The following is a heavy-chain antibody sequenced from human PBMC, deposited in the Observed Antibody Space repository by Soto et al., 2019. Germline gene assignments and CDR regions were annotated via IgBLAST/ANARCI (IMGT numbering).Heavy chain of an antibody. Sequence: GGSLRLSCAAYGFTFSSYGMHWVRQAPGKGLEWVAAISYDGSNKYYADSVKGRFTISRDNSKNTLYLQMNSLRAEDTAVYYCARRLYYYYGMDVWGQGTTVTVSS. CDR1: GFTFSSYG. V-gene: IGHV3-30*03. CDR3: ARRLYYYYGMDV. J-gene: IGHJ6*02. CDR2: ISYDGSNK.